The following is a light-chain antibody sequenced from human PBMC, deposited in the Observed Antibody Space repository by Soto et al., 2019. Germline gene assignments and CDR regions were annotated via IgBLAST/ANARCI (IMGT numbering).Light chain of an antibody. CDR2: SNN. V-gene: IGLV1-44*01. CDR3: ETWDDSLNGRV. Sequence: QAVVTQPPSASGTPGQRVTISCSGSTSNIGSTAVNWFQQLPGTAPKLLIYSNNQRPSGVPDRFSGSKSGTSASLAISGLRSDDEADYYCETWDDSLNGRVFGGGTKLTVL. CDR1: TSNIGSTA. J-gene: IGLJ3*02.